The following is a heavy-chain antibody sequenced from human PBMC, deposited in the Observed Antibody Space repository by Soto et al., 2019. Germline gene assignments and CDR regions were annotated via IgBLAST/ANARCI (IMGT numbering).Heavy chain of an antibody. CDR3: ARGRLRGYDFWSGYYRPDYGMDV. J-gene: IGHJ6*02. Sequence: ASVQVSCNASGYTFTSYGISWVRQAPGEGLEWMGWISAYNGNTNYAQKLQGRATMTTDTSTSTAYMELRSLRSDDTAVYYCARGRLRGYDFWSGYYRPDYGMDVWGQGTTVTVSS. CDR2: ISAYNGNT. D-gene: IGHD3-3*01. CDR1: GYTFTSYG. V-gene: IGHV1-18*01.